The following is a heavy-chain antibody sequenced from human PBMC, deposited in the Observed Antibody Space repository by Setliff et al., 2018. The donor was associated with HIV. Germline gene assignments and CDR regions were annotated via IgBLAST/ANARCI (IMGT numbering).Heavy chain of an antibody. CDR2: IYYTGST. CDR3: ARDLGGPRNFDN. CDR1: GGSITSGDYH. D-gene: IGHD2-15*01. Sequence: KPSETLSLTCTVSGGSITSGDYHWSWIRQPPGKGLEWIGYIYYTGSTYYNPSLKSRLTISIDTSKNQFSLKLRSVTAANTAVYYCARDLGGPRNFDNWGQGTLVTVSS. J-gene: IGHJ4*02. V-gene: IGHV4-30-4*08.